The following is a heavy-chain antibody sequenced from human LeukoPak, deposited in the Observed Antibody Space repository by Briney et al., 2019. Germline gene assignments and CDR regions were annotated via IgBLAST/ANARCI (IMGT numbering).Heavy chain of an antibody. CDR1: GYTFTSYG. CDR2: ISAYNGNT. V-gene: IGHV1-18*01. J-gene: IGHJ4*02. Sequence: ASVKVSCKASGYTFTSYGISWVRQAPGQGLEWMGWISAYNGNTNYAQKLQGRVTMTTDASTSTAYMELRSLRSGDTAVYYCARVRGHQDTALDQNFDYWGQGTLVTVSS. D-gene: IGHD5-18*01. CDR3: ARVRGHQDTALDQNFDY.